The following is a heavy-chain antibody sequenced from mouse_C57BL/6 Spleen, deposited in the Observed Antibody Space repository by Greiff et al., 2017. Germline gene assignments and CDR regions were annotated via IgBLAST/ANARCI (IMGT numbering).Heavy chain of an antibody. Sequence: EVKLVESGGGLVKPGGSLKLSCAASGFTFSSYAMSWVRPTPEKRLEWVATISDGGSYTYYPDNVKGRFTISRDNAKNNRYLQMSHLKSEDTAMYYCARDTAQAFDYWGQGTTLTVSS. CDR2: ISDGGSYT. J-gene: IGHJ2*01. CDR3: ARDTAQAFDY. D-gene: IGHD3-2*02. V-gene: IGHV5-4*01. CDR1: GFTFSSYA.